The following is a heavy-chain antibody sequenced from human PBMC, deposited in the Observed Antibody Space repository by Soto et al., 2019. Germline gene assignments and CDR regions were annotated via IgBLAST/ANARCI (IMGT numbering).Heavy chain of an antibody. CDR3: ARDIGSFAYGEGY. J-gene: IGHJ4*02. CDR1: VGSINTYW. V-gene: IGHV4-4*07. Sequence: PSESLSLTCSVSVGSINTYWWSCIRQPAGKGLEWIGRVYSSATTDYHPTLNSRATMSVETSKNQFSLKLSSVTAADTAVYYCARDIGSFAYGEGYWGQGIQVTAPQ. CDR2: VYSSATT. D-gene: IGHD3-10*01.